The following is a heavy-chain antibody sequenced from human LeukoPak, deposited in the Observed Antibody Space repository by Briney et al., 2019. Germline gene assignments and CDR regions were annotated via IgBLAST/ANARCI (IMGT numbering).Heavy chain of an antibody. V-gene: IGHV3-74*01. Sequence: GGSLRLSCAASGFTFSSYWMHWVRQAPGKGLVWVSRINSDGSSTSYADSAKGRFPISRDNAKNTLYLQMNSLRAEDTAVYYCASYHDSSGYLFDYWGQGTLVTVSS. CDR3: ASYHDSSGYLFDY. D-gene: IGHD3-22*01. CDR2: INSDGSST. J-gene: IGHJ4*02. CDR1: GFTFSSYW.